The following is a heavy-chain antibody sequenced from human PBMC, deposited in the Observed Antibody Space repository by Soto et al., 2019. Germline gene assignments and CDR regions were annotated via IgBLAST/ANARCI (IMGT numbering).Heavy chain of an antibody. D-gene: IGHD3-22*01. CDR1: GGSISTSNYY. J-gene: IGHJ4*02. CDR2: IYYSGST. CDR3: ARAAKSDYDYYFDY. Sequence: SPTLSLTCTVSGGSISTSNYYWSWIRQHPGKGLEWIGYIYYSGSTYYNPSLKSRVTTSVDTSKNQFSLKLSSVTAADTAVYYCARAAKSDYDYYFDYWGQGTLVTVSS. V-gene: IGHV4-31*03.